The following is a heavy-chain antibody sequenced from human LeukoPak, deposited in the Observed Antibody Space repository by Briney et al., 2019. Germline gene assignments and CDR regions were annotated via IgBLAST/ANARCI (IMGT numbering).Heavy chain of an antibody. J-gene: IGHJ4*02. CDR3: ARGGGYGSPLGF. Sequence: SETLSLTCTVSGGSISSYYWSWIRQPPGKGLERIAYIYSSGSTKYNPSLKSRVTISVDTSKNQFSLKPSSVTAADTAVYYCARGGGYGSPLGFWGQGTLVTVSS. CDR2: IYSSGST. D-gene: IGHD5-18*01. CDR1: GGSISSYY. V-gene: IGHV4-4*09.